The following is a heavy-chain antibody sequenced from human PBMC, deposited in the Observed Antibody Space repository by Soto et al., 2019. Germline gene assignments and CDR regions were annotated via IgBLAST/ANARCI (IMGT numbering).Heavy chain of an antibody. Sequence: GRSSRLSWAASGFTSSDYYMSWSRQSPAQSLVWVSYISRSGSTIYYADSVKGRFTISRDNAKNSPYLQMNSLRAEDTAVYYCARDYGYDYGDYYYGMDVWGQGATVTVS. D-gene: IGHD5-12*01. J-gene: IGHJ6*02. CDR2: ISRSGSTI. V-gene: IGHV3-11*01. CDR3: ARDYGYDYGDYYYGMDV. CDR1: GFTSSDYY.